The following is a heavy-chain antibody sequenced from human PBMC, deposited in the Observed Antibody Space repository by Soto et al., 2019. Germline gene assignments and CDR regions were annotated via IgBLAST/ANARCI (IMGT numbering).Heavy chain of an antibody. CDR3: AKGALSTYFD. CDR2: IYYSGST. D-gene: IGHD3-9*01. Sequence: SETLSLTCTVSGGSISSYYWSWIRQPPGKGLEWIGYIYYSGSTSYNPSLKSRVTISVDTSKNTLYLQMNSLRAEDTAVYYCAKGALSTYFDWGQGTLVTVSS. J-gene: IGHJ4*02. CDR1: GGSISSYY. V-gene: IGHV4-59*12.